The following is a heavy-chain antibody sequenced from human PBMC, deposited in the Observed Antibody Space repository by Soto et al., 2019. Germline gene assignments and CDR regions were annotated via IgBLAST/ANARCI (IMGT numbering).Heavy chain of an antibody. CDR1: GFTFSSYE. D-gene: IGHD6-19*01. CDR2: ISSSGSTI. J-gene: IGHJ4*02. V-gene: IGHV3-48*03. Sequence: GSLRLACAASGFTFSSYEMNWVRQAPGKGLEWVSYISSSGSTIYYADSVKGRFTVSRDNAKNSLYLQMNSLRAEDTAVYYCARDSMTAGPWAVAGPFDYWGQGTLVTVSS. CDR3: ARDSMTAGPWAVAGPFDY.